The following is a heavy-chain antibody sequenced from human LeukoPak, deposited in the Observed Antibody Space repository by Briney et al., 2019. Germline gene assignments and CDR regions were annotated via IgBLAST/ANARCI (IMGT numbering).Heavy chain of an antibody. CDR1: GFTFSSYA. D-gene: IGHD3-16*02. CDR3: AKESYDYVWGSYRFRWFDP. CDR2: IRGSGGST. Sequence: HSGGSLRLSCAASGFTFSSYAMSWVRQAPGKGLEWVSAIRGSGGSTYYADSVKGRFTISRDNSKNTLYLQMNSLRAEDTAVYYCAKESYDYVWGSYRFRWFDPWGQGTLVTVSS. V-gene: IGHV3-23*01. J-gene: IGHJ5*02.